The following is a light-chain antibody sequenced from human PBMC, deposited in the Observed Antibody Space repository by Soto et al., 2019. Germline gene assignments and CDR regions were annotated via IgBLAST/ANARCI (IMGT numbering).Light chain of an antibody. CDR2: EDY. CDR1: SSDIGSYER. Sequence: QSALTQPASVSGSPGQSITISCTGTSSDIGSYERVSWYQWHPGKAPKLMIYEDYRRPSGISNRFSGSKSGYTASLTISGLQAEDEDDYYCCSYAGSSIFVVFGGGTKLTVL. V-gene: IGLV2-23*02. CDR3: CSYAGSSIFVV. J-gene: IGLJ2*01.